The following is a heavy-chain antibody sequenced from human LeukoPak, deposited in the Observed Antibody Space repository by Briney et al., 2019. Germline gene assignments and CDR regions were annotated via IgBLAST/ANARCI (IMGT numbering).Heavy chain of an antibody. V-gene: IGHV4-59*01. D-gene: IGHD3-16*01. CDR2: IYYSGTT. CDR3: ARGEYYYYGMDV. J-gene: IGHJ6*02. Sequence: PSETLSLTCTVSGGSISSYYWSWIRQPPGKGLEWIGYIYYSGTTNYNPSLKSRVTISVDTSKNQFSLKLSSVTAADTAVYYCARGEYYYYGMDVWGQGTTVTVS. CDR1: GGSISSYY.